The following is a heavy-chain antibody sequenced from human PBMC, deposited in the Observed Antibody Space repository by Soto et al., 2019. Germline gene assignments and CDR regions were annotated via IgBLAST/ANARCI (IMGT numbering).Heavy chain of an antibody. D-gene: IGHD6-19*01. J-gene: IGHJ4*02. CDR2: ISDSGGTT. CDR1: GFSFSNLA. CDR3: AKDAARTNGWYYFDY. Sequence: GGSLRLSCAASGFSFSNLAMGWVRQAPGKGLEWVSVISDSGGTTYYTDSVKGRFTISRDNSKNTLYLQMSSLRAEDMAIYYWAKDAARTNGWYYFDYWGQGTLVTVSS. V-gene: IGHV3-23*01.